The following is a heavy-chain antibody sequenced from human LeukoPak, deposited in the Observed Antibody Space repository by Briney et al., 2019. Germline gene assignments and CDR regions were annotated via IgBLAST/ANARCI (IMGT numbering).Heavy chain of an antibody. CDR3: ARGWYYDSSGYPDY. V-gene: IGHV3-48*04. CDR1: GFTFSSYS. Sequence: PGGSLRLSCAGSGFTFSSYSMNWVRQAPGKGLEWVSYISSSSSTIYYADSVKGRFTISRDNAKNSLYLQMNSLRAEDTAVYHCARGWYYDSSGYPDYWGQGTLVTVS. CDR2: ISSSSSTI. D-gene: IGHD3-22*01. J-gene: IGHJ4*02.